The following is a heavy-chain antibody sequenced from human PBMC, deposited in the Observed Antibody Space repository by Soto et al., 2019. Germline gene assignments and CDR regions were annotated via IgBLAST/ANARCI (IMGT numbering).Heavy chain of an antibody. D-gene: IGHD3-10*01. V-gene: IGHV3-23*01. CDR1: GFTFSSYS. CDR3: AKKVNSGPGSQYFDY. Sequence: LRLSCAASGFTFSSYSMSWVRQAPGKGLEWVSGFRTGGDDGTTYYADSVKGRFTISRDNSKNTLFLQMNSLRVEDTAIYYCAKKVNSGPGSQYFDYWGQGTLVTVSS. CDR2: FRTGGDDGTT. J-gene: IGHJ4*02.